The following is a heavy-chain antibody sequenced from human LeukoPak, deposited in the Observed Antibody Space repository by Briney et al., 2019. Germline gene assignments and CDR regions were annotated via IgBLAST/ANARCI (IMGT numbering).Heavy chain of an antibody. D-gene: IGHD4-11*01. V-gene: IGHV4-39*01. CDR2: IYYSGNT. CDR3: GCPTVTTPSTDY. CDR1: GGSINSGDYY. Sequence: PSETLSLTCTVSGGSINSGDYYWGCIRQPPGKGLECIGSIYYSGNTYYNPSLKSRVTISVDTSKNQFSLKLSSVTAADTAVYYCGCPTVTTPSTDYWGQGTLVTVSS. J-gene: IGHJ4*02.